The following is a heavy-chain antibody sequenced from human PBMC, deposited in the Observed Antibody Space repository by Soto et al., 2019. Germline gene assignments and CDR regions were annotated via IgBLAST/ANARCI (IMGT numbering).Heavy chain of an antibody. J-gene: IGHJ6*02. CDR3: ARRGTYNYGPYYYYGMDV. Sequence: QVQLVQSGAEVKKPGASVKVSCKASGYTFTGYHMHWVRQAPGQGLEWMGWINANSGGTHYAQKFQGRVTTTRDTPSRTAYMELSRLRDDDTAVYYCARRGTYNYGPYYYYGMDVWGQGTTVTVSS. CDR2: INANSGGT. CDR1: GYTFTGYH. V-gene: IGHV1-2*02. D-gene: IGHD5-18*01.